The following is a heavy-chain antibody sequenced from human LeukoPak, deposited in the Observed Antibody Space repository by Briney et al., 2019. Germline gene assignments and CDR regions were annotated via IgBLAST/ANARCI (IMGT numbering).Heavy chain of an antibody. CDR2: ISGSDGST. CDR3: AKLSSSSCYASEDY. Sequence: GGSLRLSCAASGFTFNNYAMSWVRHAPGKGLQWTSVISGSDGSTYYADSVKGRLTISRDNSKNTLYLQMNSLRVEDTAVYYCAKLSSSSCYASEDYWGQGTLVTVSS. CDR1: GFTFNNYA. V-gene: IGHV3-23*01. D-gene: IGHD2-2*01. J-gene: IGHJ4*02.